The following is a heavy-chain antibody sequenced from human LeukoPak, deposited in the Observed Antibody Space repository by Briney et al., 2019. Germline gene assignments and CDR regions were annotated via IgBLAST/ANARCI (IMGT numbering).Heavy chain of an antibody. CDR3: ARYLTQYYDFWSGYYTGWFDP. V-gene: IGHV4-34*09. J-gene: IGHJ5*02. Sequence: SETLSLTCAVYGGSFSGYYWSWIRQPPGKGLEWIGEINHSGSTNYNPSLKSRVTISVDTSKNQFSLKLSSVTAADTAVYYCARYLTQYYDFWSGYYTGWFDPWGQGTLVTVSS. D-gene: IGHD3-3*01. CDR1: GGSFSGYY. CDR2: INHSGST.